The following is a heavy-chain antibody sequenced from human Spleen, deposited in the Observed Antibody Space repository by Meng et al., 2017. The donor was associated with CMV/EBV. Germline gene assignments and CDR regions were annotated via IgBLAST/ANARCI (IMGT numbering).Heavy chain of an antibody. Sequence: GGSLRLSCIASGFTLSDFYIHWVRQAPGKGLEWVSSISWNSRSIDYADSVKGRFTISRDNAKSSLYLQMNSLRATDTALYYCAKGTYDFWSGYSPSQDGMDVWGQGTTVTVSS. CDR3: AKGTYDFWSGYSPSQDGMDV. CDR1: GFTLSDFY. CDR2: ISWNSRSI. V-gene: IGHV3-9*01. J-gene: IGHJ6*02. D-gene: IGHD3-3*01.